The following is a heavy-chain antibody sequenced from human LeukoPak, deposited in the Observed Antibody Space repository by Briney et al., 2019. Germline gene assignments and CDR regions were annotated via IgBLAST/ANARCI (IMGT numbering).Heavy chain of an antibody. CDR1: GFTFDDYA. V-gene: IGHV3-23*01. CDR2: LSGTGDIT. CDR3: AKRGNAISFFDP. J-gene: IGHJ5*02. Sequence: GGSLRFSCAASGFTFDDYAMHWVRQAPGKGLEWVSGLSGTGDITYYTDSVKGRFTISRDNSKNTLYLEMNNLRAEDTALYCCAKRGNAISFFDPWGQGTLVTVSS. D-gene: IGHD2/OR15-2a*01.